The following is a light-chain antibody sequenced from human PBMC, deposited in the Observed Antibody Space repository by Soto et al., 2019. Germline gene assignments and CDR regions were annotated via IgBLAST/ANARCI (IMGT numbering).Light chain of an antibody. CDR2: EDN. J-gene: IGLJ2*01. CDR1: SGSIASNY. Sequence: NFMLTQPHSESESPGKTVTISCTRSSGSIASNYVQWYQQRPGSAPTTVIYEDNQRPSGVPDRFSGSIDSSSNSASLTISGLKTEDEADYYCQSYDSSNPYVVFGGGTKLTVL. V-gene: IGLV6-57*03. CDR3: QSYDSSNPYVV.